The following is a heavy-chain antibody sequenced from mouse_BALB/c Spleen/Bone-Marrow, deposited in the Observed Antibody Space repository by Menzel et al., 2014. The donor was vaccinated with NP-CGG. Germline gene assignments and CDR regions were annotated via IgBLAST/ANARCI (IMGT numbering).Heavy chain of an antibody. CDR2: ISYSGIT. Sequence: EVKLQESGPGLVKPSQSLPLTCTVTGYSITSDYAWNWIRQFPGNKLEWMGYISYSGITSYNPSLKSRISITRDTSKNQFFLQLNSVTTEDTATYYCARRYYAMDYWGQGTSVTVSS. CDR3: ARRYYAMDY. CDR1: GYSITSDYA. J-gene: IGHJ4*01. V-gene: IGHV3-2*02.